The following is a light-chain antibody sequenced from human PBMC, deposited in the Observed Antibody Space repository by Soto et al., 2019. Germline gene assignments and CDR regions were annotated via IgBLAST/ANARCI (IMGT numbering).Light chain of an antibody. J-gene: IGKJ5*01. CDR2: GAS. Sequence: EIVVTQSPTTPSVPPGQTPSVSCRATQSVSSNLAWYQQKPGKAPRLLIYGASTRATGIPARFSGSGSGTEFTLTISSLQSEHFAVYYCPQYNNWPRGITFGKGTRLEIK. CDR3: PQYNNWPRGIT. V-gene: IGKV3-15*01. CDR1: QSVSSN.